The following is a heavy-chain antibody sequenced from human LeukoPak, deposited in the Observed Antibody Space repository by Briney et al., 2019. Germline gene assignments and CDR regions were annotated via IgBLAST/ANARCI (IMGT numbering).Heavy chain of an antibody. V-gene: IGHV3-21*01. Sequence: GGSLRLSCAASGFTFSSYSMNWVRQAPGKGLEWVSSISSSSSYIYYGDSVKGRFTISRDNAKDSLYLQMNSLRAEDTAVYYCSRDYEIYWGQGTLVTVSS. CDR1: GFTFSSYS. D-gene: IGHD5-12*01. CDR3: SRDYEIY. J-gene: IGHJ4*02. CDR2: ISSSSSYI.